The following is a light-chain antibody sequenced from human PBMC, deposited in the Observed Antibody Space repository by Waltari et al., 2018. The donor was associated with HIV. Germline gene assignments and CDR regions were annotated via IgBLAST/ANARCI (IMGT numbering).Light chain of an antibody. CDR3: QTTDRNGVVA. V-gene: IGLV3-25*03. CDR1: ALTRQY. Sequence: SSALTQTPSVSVSPGQTATITCSGEALTRQYAHWYHQREGQAPLLVIFQDNKRPTGIPERVSASSSETVLTLTISGVQTEDEGDYYCQTTDRNGVVAFGGGTKVTVL. CDR2: QDN. J-gene: IGLJ2*01.